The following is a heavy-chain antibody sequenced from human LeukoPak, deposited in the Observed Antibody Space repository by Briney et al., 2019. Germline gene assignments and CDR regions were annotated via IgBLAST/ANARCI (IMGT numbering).Heavy chain of an antibody. J-gene: IGHJ5*01. CDR2: IYHSGST. CDR3: ARGGVKWELLLDS. CDR1: GYSISSGYY. V-gene: IGHV4-38-2*01. Sequence: NASETLSLTCAVSGYSISSGYYWGWIRQPPGKGLEWIGSIYHSGSTYYNPSLKSRVTISVDTSKNQFSLKLSSVTAADTAVYYCARGGVKWELLLDSWGQGTLVTVSS. D-gene: IGHD1-26*01.